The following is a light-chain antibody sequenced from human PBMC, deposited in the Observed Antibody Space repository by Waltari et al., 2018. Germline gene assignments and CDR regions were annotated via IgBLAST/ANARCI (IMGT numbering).Light chain of an antibody. CDR1: SRDIGGYNS. J-gene: IGLJ2*01. Sequence: QSALTQPASVSGSPGQSITISCTGSSRDIGGYNSVPWYQQHPDTAPKLILYDVTKRPSGVSHRFSASKSGNTASLSISGLQADDEAVYHCSSYAGSSTVVFGGGTKLTVL. V-gene: IGLV2-14*03. CDR2: DVT. CDR3: SSYAGSSTVV.